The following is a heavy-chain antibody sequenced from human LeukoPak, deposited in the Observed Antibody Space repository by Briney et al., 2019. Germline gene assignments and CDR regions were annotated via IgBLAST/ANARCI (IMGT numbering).Heavy chain of an antibody. CDR1: GFTISSYS. V-gene: IGHV3-21*01. J-gene: IGHJ4*02. D-gene: IGHD6-13*01. CDR3: ARGRIAAAITFDY. Sequence: GVSLRLSCAASGFTISSYSMNWVRQAPGKGLGWVSSISSSSSYIYYADSVKGRFTISRDNAKNSLYLQMNSLRAEDTAVYYCARGRIAAAITFDYWGQGTLVTVPS. CDR2: ISSSSSYI.